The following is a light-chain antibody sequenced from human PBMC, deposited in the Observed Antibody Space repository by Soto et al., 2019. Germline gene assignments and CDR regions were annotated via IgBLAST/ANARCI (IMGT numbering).Light chain of an antibody. CDR3: QQYGSIPRT. CDR1: QNIHTN. CDR2: GAS. J-gene: IGKJ1*01. Sequence: EIVMTPSPATLSVSPGERATVYCRAGQNIHTNFAWYQQKPGQAPRLLIYGASYRASGIPDRFSGSGSGTDFTLTISRLEPEDFAVYYCQQYGSIPRTFGQGTKWIS. V-gene: IGKV3-20*01.